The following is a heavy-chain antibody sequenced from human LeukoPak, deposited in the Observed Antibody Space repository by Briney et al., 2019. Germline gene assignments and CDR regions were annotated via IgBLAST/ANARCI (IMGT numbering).Heavy chain of an antibody. Sequence: SETLSLTCTVSGGSISSGSYYWSWIRQPAGKGLEWIGRNYTSGSTNYNPSLKSRVTISVDTSKNQFSLKLSSVTAADTAVYYCARNPNWNYEGSWFDPWGQGTLVTVSS. V-gene: IGHV4-61*02. CDR3: ARNPNWNYEGSWFDP. CDR1: GGSISSGSYY. J-gene: IGHJ5*02. D-gene: IGHD1-7*01. CDR2: NYTSGST.